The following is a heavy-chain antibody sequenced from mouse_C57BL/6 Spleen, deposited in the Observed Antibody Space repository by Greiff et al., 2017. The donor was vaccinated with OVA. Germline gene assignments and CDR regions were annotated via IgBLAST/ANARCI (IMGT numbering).Heavy chain of an antibody. Sequence: QVQLQQSGAELVKPGASVKLSCKASGYTFTEYTIHWVKQRSGQGLEWIGWFYPGSGSIKYNEKFKDKATLTADKSSSTVYMEISRLTSADSAVYVCARHEDPSHDDYDRDAMDYWGQGTSVTVSS. D-gene: IGHD2-4*01. J-gene: IGHJ4*01. CDR3: ARHEDPSHDDYDRDAMDY. CDR2: FYPGSGSI. CDR1: GYTFTEYT. V-gene: IGHV1-62-2*01.